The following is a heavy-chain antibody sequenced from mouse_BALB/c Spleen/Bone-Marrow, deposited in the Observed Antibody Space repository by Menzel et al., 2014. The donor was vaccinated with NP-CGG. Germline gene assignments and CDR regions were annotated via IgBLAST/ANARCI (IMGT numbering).Heavy chain of an antibody. CDR3: ARVGDNRHFDV. CDR2: INPSNGGT. D-gene: IGHD3-3*01. Sequence: VQLQQSGAELVKPGASVKLSCKASGYTFSSYYMYWVKQRPGQGLEWIGEINPSNGGTKFNEKFKSKATLTVDKSSSTAYMQLKSLTSEDSAVYYCARVGDNRHFDVWGAGTTVTVSS. V-gene: IGHV1-53*01. CDR1: GYTFSSYY. J-gene: IGHJ1*01.